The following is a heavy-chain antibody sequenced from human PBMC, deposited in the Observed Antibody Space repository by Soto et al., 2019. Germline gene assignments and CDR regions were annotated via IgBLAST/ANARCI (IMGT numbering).Heavy chain of an antibody. V-gene: IGHV4-39*01. CDR1: GGSISSSSYY. J-gene: IGHJ6*02. CDR2: IYYSGST. Sequence: PSETLSLTCTVSGGSISSSSYYWGWIRQPPGKGLEWIGSIYYSGSTYYNPSLKSRVTISVDTSKNQFSLKLSSVTAADTAVYYCARVGEATILHYYYYGMDVWGQGTTVPVSS. D-gene: IGHD5-12*01. CDR3: ARVGEATILHYYYYGMDV.